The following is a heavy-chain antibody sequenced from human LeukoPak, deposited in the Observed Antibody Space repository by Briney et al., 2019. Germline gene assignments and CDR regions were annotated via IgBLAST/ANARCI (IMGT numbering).Heavy chain of an antibody. CDR2: INHSGST. J-gene: IGHJ6*03. CDR3: ARGLVGGFWSGYYHYYYYMDV. D-gene: IGHD3-3*01. Sequence: PSETLSFTCAVYGGSFSGYYWSWIRQPPGKGLEWIGEINHSGSTNYNPSLKSRVTISVDTSKNQFSLKLSSVTAADTAVYYCARGLVGGFWSGYYHYYYYMDVWGKGTTVTVSS. CDR1: GGSFSGYY. V-gene: IGHV4-34*01.